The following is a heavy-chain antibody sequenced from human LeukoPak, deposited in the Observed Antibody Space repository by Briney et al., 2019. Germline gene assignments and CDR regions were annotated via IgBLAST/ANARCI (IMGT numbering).Heavy chain of an antibody. CDR1: GGSISSYY. CDR3: ARASDFWSGYPDAFDN. D-gene: IGHD3-3*01. V-gene: IGHV4-4*07. CDR2: IYTSGST. J-gene: IGHJ3*02. Sequence: SETLSLTCTVSGGSISSYYWSWIRQPAGKGLEWIGRIYTSGSTNYNPSLKSRVTMSVDTSKNQFSLKLSSVTAADTAVYYCARASDFWSGYPDAFDNWGQGTMVTVSS.